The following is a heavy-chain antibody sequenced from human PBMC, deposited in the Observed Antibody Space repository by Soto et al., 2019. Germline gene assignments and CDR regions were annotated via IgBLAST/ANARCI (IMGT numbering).Heavy chain of an antibody. CDR1: GGSFSGHY. J-gene: IGHJ4*02. CDR3: ARAEWYYFDY. V-gene: IGHV4-34*01. D-gene: IGHD2-8*01. CDR2: INHIGST. Sequence: SETLSLTCAVYGGSFSGHYWSWIRQPPGKGLEWIGEINHIGSTNYNPSLKSRVTISVDKSKNQFSLKLSSVTAADTAVYYCARAEWYYFDYWGQGTLVTVSS.